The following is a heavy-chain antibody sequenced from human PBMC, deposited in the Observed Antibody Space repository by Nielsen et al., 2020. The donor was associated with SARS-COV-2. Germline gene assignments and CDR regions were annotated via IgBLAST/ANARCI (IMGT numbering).Heavy chain of an antibody. J-gene: IGHJ5*02. V-gene: IGHV4-34*09. CDR2: IYHSGGT. CDR3: ARCGMYSSSSRFDP. D-gene: IGHD6-6*01. CDR1: GGSFSGYY. Sequence: SETLSLTCAVYGGSFSGYYWSWIRQHPGKGLEWIGHIYHSGGTFYNPSLKSRVNISVDTSKNQFSLKLTSATAADTAVYYCARCGMYSSSSRFDPWGQGTPVTVSS.